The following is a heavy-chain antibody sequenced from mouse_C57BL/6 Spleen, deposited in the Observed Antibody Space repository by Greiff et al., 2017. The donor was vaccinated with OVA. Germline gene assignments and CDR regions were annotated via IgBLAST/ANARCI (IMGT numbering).Heavy chain of an antibody. V-gene: IGHV14-4*01. D-gene: IGHD2-4*01. CDR2: IDPENGDT. J-gene: IGHJ3*01. CDR1: GFTITDDY. CDR3: TTDYDRAY. Sequence: EVQLQQSGAELVRPGASVKLSCTASGFTITDDYMHWVKQRPEQGLEWIGWIDPENGDTDYASKFQGKATITADTSSNTAYLQLSSLTSEDTAVYYCTTDYDRAYWGQGTLVTVSA.